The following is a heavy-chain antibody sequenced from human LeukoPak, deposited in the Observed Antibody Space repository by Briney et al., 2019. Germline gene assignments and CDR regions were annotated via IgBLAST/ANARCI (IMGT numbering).Heavy chain of an antibody. V-gene: IGHV1-24*01. CDR1: GYTLTQLS. J-gene: IGHJ6*03. Sequence: GASLKVSCTVSGYTLTQLSMHWVRQAPGKGLEWMGGFDPEDGETIYAQKFQGRVTMTEDTSTDTAYMELSSVRPEDTAVYYFATLPSPPARRVYYYYYYMDVWGKGTTVTVSS. CDR3: ATLPSPPARRVYYYYYYMDV. CDR2: FDPEDGET.